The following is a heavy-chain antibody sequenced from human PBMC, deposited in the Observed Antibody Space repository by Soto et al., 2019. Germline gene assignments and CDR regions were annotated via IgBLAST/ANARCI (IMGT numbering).Heavy chain of an antibody. CDR3: ARAATMVRGKYTYYGMDV. D-gene: IGHD3-10*01. CDR1: GGTFSSYT. Sequence: GASVKVSCKASGGTFSSYTISWVRQAPGQGLEWMGRIIPYLGIANYAQKFQGRVTITADTSTSTAYMELRSLRSDDTAVYYCARAATMVRGKYTYYGMDVWGQGTTVTVSS. J-gene: IGHJ6*02. V-gene: IGHV1-69*02. CDR2: IIPYLGIA.